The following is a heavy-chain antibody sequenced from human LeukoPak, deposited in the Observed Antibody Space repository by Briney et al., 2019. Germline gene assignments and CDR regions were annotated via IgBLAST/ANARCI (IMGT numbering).Heavy chain of an antibody. CDR2: VRNDGFDT. V-gene: IGHV3-30*02. D-gene: IGHD4-23*01. CDR1: GLTFTNHG. J-gene: IGHJ4*02. Sequence: SGGSLRLSYVTSGLTFTNHGFHWLRQAADKGLEWVAFVRNDGFDTYHSNSVKGRFSISRDDSKNTVYLQMNSLRAEDTALYYCARDRGKDYFGDWGQGTQVTVSS. CDR3: ARDRGKDYFGD.